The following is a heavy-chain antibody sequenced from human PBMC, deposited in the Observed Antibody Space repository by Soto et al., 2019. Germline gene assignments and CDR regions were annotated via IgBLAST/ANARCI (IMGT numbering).Heavy chain of an antibody. V-gene: IGHV1-69*12. D-gene: IGHD3-22*01. CDR2: IIPLFGTA. CDR3: ASHSGWNYYYGMDV. Sequence: QVQLVQSGAEVKKPGSSVKVSCKASGGTFSSYAISWVRQAPGQGLGWLGGIIPLFGTANYAQKFQGRVTITADESTSTAYMELSSMRSEDTAVYYCASHSGWNYYYGMDVWGQGTTVTVSS. CDR1: GGTFSSYA. J-gene: IGHJ6*02.